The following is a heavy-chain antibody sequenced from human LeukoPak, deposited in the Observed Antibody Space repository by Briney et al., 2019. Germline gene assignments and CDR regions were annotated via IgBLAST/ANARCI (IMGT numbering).Heavy chain of an antibody. J-gene: IGHJ4*02. CDR1: GFTFSSYS. V-gene: IGHV3-48*01. CDR3: ARDFSGYLDD. CDR2: ISSSSSTI. Sequence: GGSLRLSCAASGFTFSSYSMNWVRQAPGKGLEWVSYISSSSSTIYYADSVKGRFTISRDNAKNSLYLQMNSLRAEDTAVYYCARDFSGYLDDWGQGTLVTVSS. D-gene: IGHD5-12*01.